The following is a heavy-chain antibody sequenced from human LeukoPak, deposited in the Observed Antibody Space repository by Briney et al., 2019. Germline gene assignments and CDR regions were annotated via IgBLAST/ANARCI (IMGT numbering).Heavy chain of an antibody. CDR1: GYTFTSYG. CDR3: ARDERVYSYGLYYYYGMDV. V-gene: IGHV1-18*01. D-gene: IGHD5-18*01. J-gene: IGHJ6*02. Sequence: ASVKVSCKASGYTFTSYGISWVRQAPGQGLEWMGWISAYNGNTNYAQKLQGRVTMTTDTSTSTAYMELRSLRSDDTAVYYCARDERVYSYGLYYYYGMDVWGQGTRSPSP. CDR2: ISAYNGNT.